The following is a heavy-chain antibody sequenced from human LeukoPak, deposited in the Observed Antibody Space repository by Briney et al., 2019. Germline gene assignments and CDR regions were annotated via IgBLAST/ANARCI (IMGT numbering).Heavy chain of an antibody. CDR3: ARDYGGNGLDY. CDR1: GFTFSSYA. CDR2: ISYDGSNK. Sequence: GGSLRLSCAASGFTFSSYAMHWVRQAPGKGLEWVAVISYDGSNKYYADSVKGRFTISRDNSKSTLYLQMNSLRAEDTAVYYCARDYGGNGLDYWGQGTLVTVSS. D-gene: IGHD4-23*01. V-gene: IGHV3-30-3*01. J-gene: IGHJ4*02.